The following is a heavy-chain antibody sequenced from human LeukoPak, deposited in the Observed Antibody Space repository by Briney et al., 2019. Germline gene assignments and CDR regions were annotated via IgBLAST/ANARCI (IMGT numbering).Heavy chain of an antibody. J-gene: IGHJ4*02. CDR2: INPNSGGT. D-gene: IGHD6-6*01. V-gene: IGHV1-2*02. Sequence: ASVKVSCKASGGTFSSYAISWVRQAPGQGLEWMGWINPNSGGTNYAQKFQGRVTMTRDTSISTAYMELSRLRSDDTAVYYCAREGWEYSSSSDFGYWGQGTLVTVSS. CDR1: GGTFSSYA. CDR3: AREGWEYSSSSDFGY.